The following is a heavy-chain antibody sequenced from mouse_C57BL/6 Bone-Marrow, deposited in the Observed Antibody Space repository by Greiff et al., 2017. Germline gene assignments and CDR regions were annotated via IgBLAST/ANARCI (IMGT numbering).Heavy chain of an antibody. Sequence: QVQLQQSGAELMKPGASVKLSCKATGYTFTGYWIEWVKQRPGHGLEWIGEIYPGSGSTNYNEKFKGKATLTADTSSNTAYMHLSSLTTEDSAIYYCARGGLYAMCYWGQGTSVTGSS. CDR2: IYPGSGST. CDR1: GYTFTGYW. J-gene: IGHJ4*01. D-gene: IGHD2-2*01. V-gene: IGHV1-9*01. CDR3: ARGGLYAMCY.